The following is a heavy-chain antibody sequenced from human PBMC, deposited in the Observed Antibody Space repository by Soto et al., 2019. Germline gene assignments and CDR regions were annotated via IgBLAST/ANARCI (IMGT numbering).Heavy chain of an antibody. CDR2: INPNSGGI. CDR1: GYTFTGYY. J-gene: IGHJ6*02. D-gene: IGHD2-15*01. CDR3: ARAAGDCSGGSCRDQYYYYGMDV. V-gene: IGHV1-2*04. Sequence: ASVKVSCKASGYTFTGYYMHWVRQAPGQGLEWMGWINPNSGGINYAQKFQGWVTMTRDTSISTAYMELSRRRSDDTAVYYCARAAGDCSGGSCRDQYYYYGMDVWGQGTTVTVSS.